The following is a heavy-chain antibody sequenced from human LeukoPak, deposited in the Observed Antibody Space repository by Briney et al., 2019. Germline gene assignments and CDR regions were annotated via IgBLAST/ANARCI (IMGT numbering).Heavy chain of an antibody. CDR3: ARDLVGANDY. CDR1: GGSISSSSYY. CDR2: MYYSGST. Sequence: SETLSLTCTVSGGSISSSSYYWGWIRQPPGKGLEWIGTMYYSGSTYYNPSLKSRVTISVDKSKNQFSLKLSSVTAADTAVYYCARDLVGANDYWGQGTLVTVSS. V-gene: IGHV4-39*07. D-gene: IGHD1-26*01. J-gene: IGHJ4*02.